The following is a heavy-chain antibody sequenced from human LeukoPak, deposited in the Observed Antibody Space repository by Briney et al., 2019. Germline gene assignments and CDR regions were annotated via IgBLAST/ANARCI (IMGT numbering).Heavy chain of an antibody. J-gene: IGHJ4*02. V-gene: IGHV4-59*01. CDR2: TYYSGST. CDR1: GGSISSYY. D-gene: IGHD4-17*01. CDR3: ARVPGYGDFVFDY. Sequence: SETLSLTCTVSGGSISSYYWSWIRQPPGKGLEWIGYTYYSGSTNYNPSLKSRVTISVDTSKNQFSLKLSSVTAADTAVYYCARVPGYGDFVFDYWGQGTLVTVSS.